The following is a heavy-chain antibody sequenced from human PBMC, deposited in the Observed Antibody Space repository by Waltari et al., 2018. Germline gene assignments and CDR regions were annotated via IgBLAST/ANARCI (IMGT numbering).Heavy chain of an antibody. CDR1: GFYFSSYG. V-gene: IGHV3-30*18. J-gene: IGHJ5*01. D-gene: IGHD2-15*01. CDR2: IGHDGSLK. Sequence: QVQLEESGGGVVQPGRSLRLSCAASGFYFSSYGMHWVRQAPGKGVEWVAVIGHDGSLKYYADSVMGRFTISRDNSKNTLFLEMNSLRGEDTAVYYCAKENNDLLCDSWGQGTQVTVSS. CDR3: AKENNDLLCDS.